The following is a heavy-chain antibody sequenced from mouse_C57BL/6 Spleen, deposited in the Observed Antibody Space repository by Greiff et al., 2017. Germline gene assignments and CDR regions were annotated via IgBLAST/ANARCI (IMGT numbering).Heavy chain of an antibody. Sequence: VQLQQPGAELVMPGASVKLSCKASGYTFTSYWMHWVKQRPGQGLEWIGEIDPSDSYTNYNQKFKGKSTLTVDKSSSTAYMQLSSLTSEDSAVYYCALNYGYAMDYWGQGTSVTVSS. V-gene: IGHV1-69*01. J-gene: IGHJ4*01. CDR2: IDPSDSYT. CDR3: ALNYGYAMDY. D-gene: IGHD1-1*01. CDR1: GYTFTSYW.